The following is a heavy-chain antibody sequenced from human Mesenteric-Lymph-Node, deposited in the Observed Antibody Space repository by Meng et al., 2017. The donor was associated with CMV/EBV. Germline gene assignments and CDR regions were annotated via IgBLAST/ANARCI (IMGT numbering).Heavy chain of an antibody. D-gene: IGHD4-23*01. Sequence: QVQLHEGGAGPLKPSETLSLPCAVYGGSFSGYYWSWIRQPPGKELEWIGEINHSGSTNYNPSLKSRVTISVDTSKNQFSLKLSSVTAADTAVYYCARHQRWLKSEGGFNYWGQGTLVTVSS. V-gene: IGHV4-34*01. CDR3: ARHQRWLKSEGGFNY. CDR1: GGSFSGYY. CDR2: INHSGST. J-gene: IGHJ4*02.